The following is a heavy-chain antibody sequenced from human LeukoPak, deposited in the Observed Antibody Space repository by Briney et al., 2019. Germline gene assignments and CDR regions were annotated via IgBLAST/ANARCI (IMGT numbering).Heavy chain of an antibody. D-gene: IGHD6-19*01. J-gene: IGHJ4*02. CDR1: GFTFSNYW. Sequence: QPGGSLRHSCAASGFTFSNYWMSWVRQAPGKGLEWVANIKTDGSEKYYVDSVKGRFTISRDNAKNSLYLQMNSLRVEDTAVYYCAKWAYSSGWYYDYWGQGTLVTVSS. V-gene: IGHV3-7*02. CDR3: AKWAYSSGWYYDY. CDR2: IKTDGSEK.